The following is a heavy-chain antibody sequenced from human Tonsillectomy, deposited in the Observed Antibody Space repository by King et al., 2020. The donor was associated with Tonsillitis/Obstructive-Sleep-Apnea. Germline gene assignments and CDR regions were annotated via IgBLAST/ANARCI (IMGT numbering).Heavy chain of an antibody. CDR2: IYHSGST. D-gene: IGHD3-10*01. CDR3: ARFRTYYYGSGSPNWFDP. CDR1: GGSISSSNW. Sequence: VQLQESGPGLVKPSGTLSLTCAVSGGSISSSNWWSWVRQPPGKGLEWIGEIYHSGSTNYNPSLKRRVTISVDKSKNQFSLKLSSVTAADTAVYYCARFRTYYYGSGSPNWFDPWGQGTLVTVSS. J-gene: IGHJ5*02. V-gene: IGHV4-4*02.